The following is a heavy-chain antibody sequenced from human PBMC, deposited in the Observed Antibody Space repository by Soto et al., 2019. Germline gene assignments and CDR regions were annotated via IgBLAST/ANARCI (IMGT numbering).Heavy chain of an antibody. D-gene: IGHD3-10*01. Sequence: EVQLVESGGGLVKPGGSLRLSCAASGFTFSSYSMNWVRQAPGKGLEWVSSISSSSSYIYYADSVKGRFTISRDNAKNLLYLQMNSLRAEDTAVYYCARDPHGSGSFDYWGQGTLVTVSS. CDR2: ISSSSSYI. J-gene: IGHJ4*02. V-gene: IGHV3-21*01. CDR1: GFTFSSYS. CDR3: ARDPHGSGSFDY.